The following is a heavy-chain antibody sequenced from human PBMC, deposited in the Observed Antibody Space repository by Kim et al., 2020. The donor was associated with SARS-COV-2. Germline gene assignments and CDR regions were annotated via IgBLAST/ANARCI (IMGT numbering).Heavy chain of an antibody. Sequence: SETLSLTCTVSGGSISSSSYYWGWIRQPPGKGLEWIGSIYYSGSTYYNPSLKSRVTISVDTSKNQFSLKLSSVTAADTAVYYCARRPLRYFDWSPIDYWGQGTLVTVSS. CDR3: ARRPLRYFDWSPIDY. D-gene: IGHD3-9*01. J-gene: IGHJ4*02. CDR2: IYYSGST. V-gene: IGHV4-39*01. CDR1: GGSISSSSYY.